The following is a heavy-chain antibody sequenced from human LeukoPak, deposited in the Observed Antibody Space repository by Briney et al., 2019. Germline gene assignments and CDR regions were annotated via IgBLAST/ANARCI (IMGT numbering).Heavy chain of an antibody. CDR3: ARDLVAPDY. J-gene: IGHJ4*02. CDR1: GYTFTSYY. Sequence: ASVKVSCTASGYTFTSYYMYWVRQAPGQGLEWVGSINPISGTTTYAQKFQGRVTVTRDTSTTTVYMELSSLRSDDTAVYYCARDLVAPDYWGQGTLVTVSS. CDR2: INPISGTT. V-gene: IGHV1-46*01. D-gene: IGHD6-6*01.